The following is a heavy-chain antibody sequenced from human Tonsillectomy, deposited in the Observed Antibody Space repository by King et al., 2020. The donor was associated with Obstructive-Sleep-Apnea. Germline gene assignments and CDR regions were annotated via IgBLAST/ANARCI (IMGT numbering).Heavy chain of an antibody. V-gene: IGHV3-48*04. CDR3: ARDWGGSSTSSEAFDI. CDR2: ISSSSRTI. Sequence: QLVQSGGGLVQPGGSLRRSCAASGFTFSSYSMNWVRQAPGKGLEWGSYISSSSRTIYYADSVKGRFTTSRDNAKNSLYLQMNSLRAEDTAVYYCARDWGGSSTSSEAFDIWGQGTMVTVSS. CDR1: GFTFSSYS. J-gene: IGHJ3*02. D-gene: IGHD2-2*01.